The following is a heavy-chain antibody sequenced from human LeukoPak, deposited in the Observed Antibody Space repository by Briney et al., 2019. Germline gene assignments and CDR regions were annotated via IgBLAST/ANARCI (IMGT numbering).Heavy chain of an antibody. CDR1: GFIVSSNY. Sequence: GGSLRLSCAASGFIVSSNYMTWVRQAPGKGLEWVSVIHNDGSTYYADSVKGRFTISRDNSKNTLYLQMNGLRVEDTAVYYCAALARDYWGQGTLVTVSS. J-gene: IGHJ4*02. CDR2: IHNDGST. D-gene: IGHD3-3*02. V-gene: IGHV3-53*01. CDR3: AALARDY.